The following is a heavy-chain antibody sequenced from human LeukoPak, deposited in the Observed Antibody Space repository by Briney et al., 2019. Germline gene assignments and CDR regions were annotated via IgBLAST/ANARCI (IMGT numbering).Heavy chain of an antibody. J-gene: IGHJ4*02. CDR2: IYASGST. CDR3: ARESVFTDGYNYEFFDY. V-gene: IGHV4-39*07. CDR1: GGSIRSSSCY. D-gene: IGHD5-24*01. Sequence: PSETLSLTCTVSGGSIRSSSCYWGWMRQPPGKGLEWIGRIYASGSTNYNPSLKSRVTMSVDTSKNQFSLKLSSVTAADTAVYYCARESVFTDGYNYEFFDYWGPGNLVTVSS.